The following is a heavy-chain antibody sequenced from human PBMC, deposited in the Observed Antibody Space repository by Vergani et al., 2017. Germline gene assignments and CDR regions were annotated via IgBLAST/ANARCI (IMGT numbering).Heavy chain of an antibody. V-gene: IGHV4-34*01. D-gene: IGHD3-22*01. CDR3: ARLITMIVVVSSGNWFDP. CDR1: GGSFSGYY. J-gene: IGHJ5*02. Sequence: QVQLQQWGAGLLKPSETLSLTCAVYGGSFSGYYWSWIRQPPGKGLEWIGEINHSGSTNYNPSLKSRVTISVDTSKNQFSLKLSSVTAADTAVYYCARLITMIVVVSSGNWFDPWGQGTLVTVSS. CDR2: INHSGST.